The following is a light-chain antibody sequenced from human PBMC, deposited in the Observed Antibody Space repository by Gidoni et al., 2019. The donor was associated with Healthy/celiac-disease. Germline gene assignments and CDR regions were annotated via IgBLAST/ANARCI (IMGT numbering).Light chain of an antibody. CDR2: AAS. CDR1: QSINSY. CDR3: QQSYCTPLT. Sequence: DIQMTQSPSSLSASVGDRVTITCRASQSINSYLNWYQQKPGKAPKLLIYAASSLQSGVPSRFSGSGSGTDFTLTISSLQPEDFATFYCQQSYCTPLTFXQXTRLEIK. J-gene: IGKJ5*01. V-gene: IGKV1-39*01.